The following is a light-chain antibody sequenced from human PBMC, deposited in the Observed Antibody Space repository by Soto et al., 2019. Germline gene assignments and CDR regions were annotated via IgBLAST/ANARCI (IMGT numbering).Light chain of an antibody. CDR1: SSDVGGYNY. Sequence: QPVLTQPASESGSPGQSITISCTGTSSDVGGYNYVSWYQQHPGKAPKLVIYEVTKRPSGVSNRFSGSKSGNTASLTISGLQAEDETDYYCSSYTSTNHVVFGGGTKLTVL. J-gene: IGLJ2*01. V-gene: IGLV2-14*01. CDR2: EVT. CDR3: SSYTSTNHVV.